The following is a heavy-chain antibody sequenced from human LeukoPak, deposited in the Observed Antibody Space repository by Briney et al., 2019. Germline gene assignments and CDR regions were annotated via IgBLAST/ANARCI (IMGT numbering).Heavy chain of an antibody. D-gene: IGHD3-22*01. V-gene: IGHV3-30-3*01. Sequence: PGGSLRLSCAASGFTFSSYAMHWVRQAPGKGLEWVAVISYDGSNKYYADSVKGRFTISRDNSKNTLYLQMNSLRAEDTAVYYCARYYDSSGIDYWGQGTLVTVSS. CDR3: ARYYDSSGIDY. CDR2: ISYDGSNK. CDR1: GFTFSSYA. J-gene: IGHJ4*02.